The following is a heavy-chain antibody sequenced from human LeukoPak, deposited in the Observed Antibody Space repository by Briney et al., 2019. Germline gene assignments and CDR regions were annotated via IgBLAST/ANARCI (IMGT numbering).Heavy chain of an antibody. CDR3: AKDNREPSEIDY. Sequence: GGSLRLSCSASGFTFSSYAMSWVRQAPGKGLEWVSAIRASGGTAYYADSVKGRFTISGDNSKNTLYLQMNSLRAEDTAVYYCAKDNREPSEIDYWGQGTLVTVSS. J-gene: IGHJ4*02. CDR2: IRASGGTA. D-gene: IGHD1-14*01. CDR1: GFTFSSYA. V-gene: IGHV3-23*01.